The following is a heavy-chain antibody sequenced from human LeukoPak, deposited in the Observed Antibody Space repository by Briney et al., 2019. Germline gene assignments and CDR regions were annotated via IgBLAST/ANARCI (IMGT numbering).Heavy chain of an antibody. CDR1: GVSISSGDYY. V-gene: IGHV4-30-4*01. D-gene: IGHD4-17*01. J-gene: IGHJ5*02. Sequence: SQTLSLTCTVSGVSISSGDYYWSWIRQPPGKGLEWIGYMYSSGSTYYNPSLKSRVTISVDTSKNQFSLKLGSVTAADTAVYYCARGREIGPGDPPQPGYNWFDPWGQGTLVTVSS. CDR3: ARGREIGPGDPPQPGYNWFDP. CDR2: MYSSGST.